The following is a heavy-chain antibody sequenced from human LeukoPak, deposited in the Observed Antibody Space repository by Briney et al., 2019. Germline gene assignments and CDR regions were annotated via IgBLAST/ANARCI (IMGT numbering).Heavy chain of an antibody. CDR1: GGSISSGGYY. CDR3: ARLSYSQLFDP. V-gene: IGHV4-31*03. J-gene: IGHJ5*02. CDR2: IYYSGST. Sequence: SETLSLTCTVSGGSISSGGYYWSWIRQHPGKGLEWIGYIYYSGSTYYNPSLKSRVTISVDTSKNQFSLKLTSVTAADTAVYYCARLSYSQLFDPWGQGTLVTVSS. D-gene: IGHD2-21*01.